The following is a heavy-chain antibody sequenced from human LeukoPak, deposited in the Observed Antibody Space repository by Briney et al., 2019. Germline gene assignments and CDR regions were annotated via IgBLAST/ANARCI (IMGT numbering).Heavy chain of an antibody. CDR2: IYHSGST. J-gene: IGHJ4*02. CDR1: GYSISSGYY. Sequence: PSETLSLTCAVSGYSISSGYYWGWIRQPPGKGLEWIGSIYHSGSTYYNPSLKSRVTISVDTSKNQFSLKLSSVTAADTAVYYCARPGPPTDYWGQGTLVTVSS. V-gene: IGHV4-38-2*01. CDR3: ARPGPPTDY. D-gene: IGHD2-8*02.